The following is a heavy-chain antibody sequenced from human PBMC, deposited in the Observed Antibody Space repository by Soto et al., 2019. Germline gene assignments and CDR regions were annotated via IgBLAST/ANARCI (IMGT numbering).Heavy chain of an antibody. D-gene: IGHD2-15*01. J-gene: IGHJ4*02. CDR1: GFNFRSFW. CDR3: ARSDNMYCCGGRCEPYYLDY. CDR2: IKQDGSET. Sequence: LSCAASGFNFRSFWMSWVRQAPGKGLEWVANIKQDGSETSYVDSVKGRFTIARDNAEDSLYLQMNSLRADDTAIYYCARSDNMYCCGGRCEPYYLDYWGQGMLVTVSS. V-gene: IGHV3-7*01.